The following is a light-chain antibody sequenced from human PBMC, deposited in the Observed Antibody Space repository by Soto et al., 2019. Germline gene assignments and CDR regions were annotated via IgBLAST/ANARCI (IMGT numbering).Light chain of an antibody. V-gene: IGLV1-44*01. Sequence: QAVVTQPPSASGTPGQRVTISCSGSSSNIGSNTVNWYQQLPGTAPKLLIYSNNQRPSGVPDRFSGSKSGTSASLAISGLQSEDEADYYGASWDDSLNGLVFGGGTKVTVL. CDR3: ASWDDSLNGLV. CDR2: SNN. J-gene: IGLJ2*01. CDR1: SSNIGSNT.